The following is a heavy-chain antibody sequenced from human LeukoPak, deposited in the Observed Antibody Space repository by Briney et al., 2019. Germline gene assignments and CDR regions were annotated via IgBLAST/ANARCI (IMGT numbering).Heavy chain of an antibody. Sequence: QPGGSLRLSCAASGFTFNTYAMSWVRQAPGKGLEWVSAMSGSGGRTYYADSVKGRFTISRDKSKNTLYLQMNSLRAEDTAVYYCAKWGCSGGSCYPFDYWGQGTLVTVSS. D-gene: IGHD2-15*01. CDR3: AKWGCSGGSCYPFDY. V-gene: IGHV3-23*01. J-gene: IGHJ4*02. CDR2: MSGSGGRT. CDR1: GFTFNTYA.